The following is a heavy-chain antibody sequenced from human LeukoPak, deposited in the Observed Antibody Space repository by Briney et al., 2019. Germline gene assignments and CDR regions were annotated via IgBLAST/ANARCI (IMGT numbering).Heavy chain of an antibody. CDR1: GGSISSYY. Sequence: SETLSLTCTVSGGSISSYYWSWIRQPPGQGLEWGGYIYYSGSTNYNPSLKSRVTISVDTSKNQFSLKLSSVTAADTAVYYCARVYCGGGCPNWFDPWGQGTLVTVSS. J-gene: IGHJ5*02. CDR2: IYYSGST. V-gene: IGHV4-59*01. D-gene: IGHD2-21*02. CDR3: ARVYCGGGCPNWFDP.